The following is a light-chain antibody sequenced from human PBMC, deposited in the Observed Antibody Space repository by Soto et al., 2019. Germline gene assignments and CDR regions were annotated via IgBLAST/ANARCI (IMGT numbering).Light chain of an antibody. CDR2: AAS. Sequence: DIQLTQSPSFLSASVGDRVTITCRASQGISSYLAWYQQKPGKAPKLLIYAASTLQSGVPSRFSGSGSGTEFTLTISSLQPEDVATYYCQQLNSYPPGLTFGGGTKVEIK. J-gene: IGKJ4*01. CDR3: QQLNSYPPGLT. CDR1: QGISSY. V-gene: IGKV1-9*01.